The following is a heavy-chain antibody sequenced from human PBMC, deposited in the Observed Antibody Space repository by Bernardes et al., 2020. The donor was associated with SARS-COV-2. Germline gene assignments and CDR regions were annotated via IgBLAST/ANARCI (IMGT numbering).Heavy chain of an antibody. V-gene: IGHV3-9*01. Sequence: GGSLRLSRAASGFTFDDYAMHWVRQAPGKGLEWVSGISWNSGSIGYADSVKGRFTISRDNAKNSLYLQMNSLRAEDTALYYCAKDIENGDDAFDIWGQGTMVTVSS. CDR3: AKDIENGDDAFDI. CDR1: GFTFDDYA. J-gene: IGHJ3*02. D-gene: IGHD7-27*01. CDR2: ISWNSGSI.